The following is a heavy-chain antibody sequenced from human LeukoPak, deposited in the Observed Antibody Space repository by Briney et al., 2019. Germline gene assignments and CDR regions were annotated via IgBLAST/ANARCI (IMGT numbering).Heavy chain of an antibody. J-gene: IGHJ4*02. V-gene: IGHV3-23*01. CDR1: GFTFSNYG. CDR3: ANATRASGSYYADY. D-gene: IGHD1-26*01. Sequence: GGSLRLSCAASGFTFSNYGMHWARQVPGKGLEWVSTISGSGDNTYYVDSVKGRFTISRDNSKNMLDLQMNSLRAEDTAVYYCANATRASGSYYADYWGQGTLVTVSS. CDR2: ISGSGDNT.